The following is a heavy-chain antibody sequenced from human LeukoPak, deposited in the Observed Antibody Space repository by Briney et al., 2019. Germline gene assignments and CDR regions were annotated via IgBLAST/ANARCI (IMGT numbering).Heavy chain of an antibody. D-gene: IGHD3-22*01. CDR3: AKLRGDYYDISGPDAFDI. J-gene: IGHJ3*02. V-gene: IGHV3-30*18. CDR2: ISYDGSNK. Sequence: PGGSLRLSCAASGFTFSGYGMHWVRQAPGKGLEWVAVISYDGSNKYYADSVKGRFTISRDNSKNTLYLQMNSLRAEDTAVYYCAKLRGDYYDISGPDAFDIWGQGTMVTVSS. CDR1: GFTFSGYG.